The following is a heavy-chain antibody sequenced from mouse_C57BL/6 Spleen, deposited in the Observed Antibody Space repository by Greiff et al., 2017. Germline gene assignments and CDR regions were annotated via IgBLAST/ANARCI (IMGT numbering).Heavy chain of an antibody. CDR3: ARGDYDYDWFAY. CDR1: GYSITSGYY. V-gene: IGHV3-6*01. J-gene: IGHJ3*01. D-gene: IGHD2-4*01. CDR2: ISYDGSN. Sequence: EVKLQESGPGLVKPSQSLSLTCSVTGYSITSGYYWNWIRQFPGNKLEWMGYISYDGSNNYNPSLKNRISITRDPSKNQFFLKLNSVTTEDTATYYCARGDYDYDWFAYWVQGTLVTVSA.